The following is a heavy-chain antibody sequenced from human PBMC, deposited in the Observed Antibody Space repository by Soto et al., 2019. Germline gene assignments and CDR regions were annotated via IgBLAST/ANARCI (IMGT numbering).Heavy chain of an antibody. D-gene: IGHD1-26*01. V-gene: IGHV1-8*01. J-gene: IGHJ6*02. CDR1: GYTFTSYD. CDR3: ARQWELSGYYYVMDV. CDR2: MNPNSGNT. Sequence: QVRLVQSGAEVKKPGASVKVSCKASGYTFTSYDINWVRQATGQGLEWMGWMNPNSGNTGYAQKFQGRVTMTMDTSISTAYMELSSLRSDDTAVYYCARQWELSGYYYVMDVWGQGTTVTVSS.